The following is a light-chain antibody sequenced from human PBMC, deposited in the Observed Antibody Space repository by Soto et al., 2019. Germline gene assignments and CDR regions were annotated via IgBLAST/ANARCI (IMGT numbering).Light chain of an antibody. CDR1: QSIRTY. J-gene: IGKJ1*01. V-gene: IGKV1-39*01. Sequence: DIQMTQSPSSLSASVGDRVTITCRASQSIRTYLDWYQQKPGKASKFLIYAASTLQSGVPSRCDGSGSGTEFTLTISSLQPEDFATYYCQQTYTNPRTFGRGTKVEIK. CDR2: AAS. CDR3: QQTYTNPRT.